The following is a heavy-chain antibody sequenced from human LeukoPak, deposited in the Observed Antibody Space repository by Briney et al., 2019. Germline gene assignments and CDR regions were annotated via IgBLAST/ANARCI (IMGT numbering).Heavy chain of an antibody. Sequence: SVKVSCKASGGTFSSYAISWVQRAPGQGLEWMGGIIPIFGTANYAQKFQGRVTVTADESTSTAYMELSSLRSEDTAVYYCARGSQRLGVPAAMYGMDVWGKGTTVTVSS. D-gene: IGHD2-2*01. CDR3: ARGSQRLGVPAAMYGMDV. J-gene: IGHJ6*04. CDR1: GGTFSSYA. CDR2: IIPIFGTA. V-gene: IGHV1-69*13.